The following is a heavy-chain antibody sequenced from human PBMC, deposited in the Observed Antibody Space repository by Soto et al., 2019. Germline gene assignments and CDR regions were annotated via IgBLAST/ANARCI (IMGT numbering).Heavy chain of an antibody. V-gene: IGHV4-39*01. Sequence: QLQLQESGPGLVKPSETLSLTCTVSGGSISSSPYYWDWIREPPGRGLEWIGSIYYSGNTYYNPSLKTRVTISVDTSKNQFSLRLSSVTAADTAVYYCARRATASGSGLDYWGQGTLVTASS. D-gene: IGHD3-10*01. CDR2: IYYSGNT. CDR3: ARRATASGSGLDY. CDR1: GGSISSSPYY. J-gene: IGHJ4*02.